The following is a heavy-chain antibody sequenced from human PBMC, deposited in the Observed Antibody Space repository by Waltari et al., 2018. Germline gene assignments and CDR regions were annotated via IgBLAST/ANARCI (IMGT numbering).Heavy chain of an antibody. V-gene: IGHV3-7*01. J-gene: IGHJ4*02. CDR3: ASRYYFDY. CDR2: IKKDGSEK. CDR1: FRWCW. Sequence: FRWCWMSGVGQARGKGLEWGANIKKDGSEKYYVDSVKGRFTISRDNAKISLFLQMNSLRAEDTAVYYCASRYYFDYWGLGTLVTVSS.